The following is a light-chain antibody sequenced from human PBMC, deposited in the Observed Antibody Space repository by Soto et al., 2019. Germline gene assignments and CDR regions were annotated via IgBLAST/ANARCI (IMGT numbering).Light chain of an antibody. V-gene: IGKV4-1*01. Sequence: DIVMTQSPDSMAVYMGERATINCKYSQSILYSPYNKNYLAWYQQKPGQPTKLLISWSSTRKSGDPDRFSGSGSVKDFTLNISNQQDEDVAGYYCQQYYDVPQKFGQGTKVEIK. CDR3: QQYYDVPQK. CDR2: WSS. J-gene: IGKJ1*01. CDR1: QSILYSPYNKNY.